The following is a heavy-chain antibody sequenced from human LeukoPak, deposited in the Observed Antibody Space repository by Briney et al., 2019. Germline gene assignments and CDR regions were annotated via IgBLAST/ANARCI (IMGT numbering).Heavy chain of an antibody. Sequence: ASVKVSCKASGYTFTSYGISWVRQAPGQGLEWMGWISAYNGNTNYAQKLQGRVTMTTDTSTSTAYMELRSLRSDDTAVYYCARDGRPEYYDSSGYYGDWGQGTLVTVSS. CDR1: GYTFTSYG. V-gene: IGHV1-18*01. CDR2: ISAYNGNT. D-gene: IGHD3-22*01. CDR3: ARDGRPEYYDSSGYYGD. J-gene: IGHJ4*02.